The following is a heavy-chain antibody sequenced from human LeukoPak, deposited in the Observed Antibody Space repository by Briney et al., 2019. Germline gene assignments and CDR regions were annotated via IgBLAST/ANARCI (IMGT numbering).Heavy chain of an antibody. V-gene: IGHV3-21*01. CDR3: ARGRASGYSYVFDY. D-gene: IGHD5-18*01. J-gene: IGHJ4*02. CDR2: ISSSSSYI. CDR1: GGSISSSSYY. Sequence: ETLSLTCTVSGGSISSSSYYWGWVRQAPGKGLEWVSSISSSSSYIYYADSVKGRFTISRDNAKNSLYLQMNSLRAEDTAVYYCARGRASGYSYVFDYWGQGTLVTVSS.